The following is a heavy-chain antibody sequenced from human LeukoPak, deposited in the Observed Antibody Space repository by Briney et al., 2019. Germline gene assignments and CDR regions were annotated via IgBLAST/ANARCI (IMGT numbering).Heavy chain of an antibody. CDR2: VSTNDGNT. V-gene: IGHV1-18*01. CDR3: ARAVGSSSSYYYGMDV. Sequence: ASVRVSCKASGYTFTNYHIAWVRQAPGQGLEWMGWVSTNDGNTVYAQRLQGRVTMTTDTSTSTAYMELRSLRSDDTAVYYCARAVGSSSSYYYGMDVWGQGTTVTVSS. D-gene: IGHD6-6*01. CDR1: GYTFTNYH. J-gene: IGHJ6*02.